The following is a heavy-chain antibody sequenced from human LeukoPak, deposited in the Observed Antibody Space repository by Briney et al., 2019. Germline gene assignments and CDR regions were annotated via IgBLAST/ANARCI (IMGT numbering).Heavy chain of an antibody. V-gene: IGHV3-74*01. CDR1: GFTFNTYW. CDR3: TKGSLGAFDI. Sequence: GGSLRLSCVASGFTFNTYWMHWVRQAPGKGLVWVSRLHTDGSYTSYADSVKGRFTISRDNAKNTLYLQMNSLRVEDTAVYYCTKGSLGAFDIWGQGTMVTVSS. J-gene: IGHJ3*02. CDR2: LHTDGSYT. D-gene: IGHD1-26*01.